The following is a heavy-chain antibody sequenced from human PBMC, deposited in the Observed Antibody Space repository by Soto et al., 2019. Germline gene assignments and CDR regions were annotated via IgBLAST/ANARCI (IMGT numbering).Heavy chain of an antibody. V-gene: IGHV3-30*18. D-gene: IGHD2-2*01. CDR2: ISDTGSSH. CDR1: GFTFSCYG. J-gene: IGHJ4*02. Sequence: GGSLRLSCVGSGFTFSCYGMHWVRQAPGKGLECVAVISDTGSSHYYAASVEGRFTISRENSKNTLSLHMDRLRVEDTAVYYCAKDRGGDCPDNSCYFGADYWGQGTPVTVSS. CDR3: AKDRGGDCPDNSCYFGADY.